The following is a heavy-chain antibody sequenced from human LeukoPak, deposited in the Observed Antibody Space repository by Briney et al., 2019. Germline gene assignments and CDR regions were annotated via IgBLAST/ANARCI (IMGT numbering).Heavy chain of an antibody. CDR3: ARLRQWLVPLDY. J-gene: IGHJ4*02. D-gene: IGHD6-19*01. Sequence: SETLSLTCTVSGGSISSSSYYWGWIRQPPGKGLEWIGSIYYSGSTYYNPSLKSRVTISVDTSKNQFSLKLSSVTAADTAVYYCARLRQWLVPLDYWGQGTLVTVSS. CDR2: IYYSGST. CDR1: GGSISSSSYY. V-gene: IGHV4-39*01.